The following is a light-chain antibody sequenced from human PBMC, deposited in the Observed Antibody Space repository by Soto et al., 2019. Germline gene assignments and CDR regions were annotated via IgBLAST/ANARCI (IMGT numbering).Light chain of an antibody. CDR1: LTIGDS. CDR2: GAS. Sequence: DIQMTQSPSSLSASVGDRVTITCRASLTIGDSLSWFQQKAGKPPTLLIYGASALQSGVPARFSGSGSGTDFTLTISNMQREDFATYYCLQTYNLPRTFGQGTKVDIK. V-gene: IGKV1-39*01. CDR3: LQTYNLPRT. J-gene: IGKJ1*01.